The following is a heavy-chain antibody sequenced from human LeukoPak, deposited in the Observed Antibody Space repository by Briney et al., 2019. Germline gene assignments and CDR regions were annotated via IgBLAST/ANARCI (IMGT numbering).Heavy chain of an antibody. V-gene: IGHV4-34*01. CDR3: ARGRNRRLDI. J-gene: IGHJ3*02. CDR2: INHSGST. D-gene: IGHD2/OR15-2a*01. Sequence: SETLSLTCAVYGGSFSGYYWSWIRQPPGKGLEWIGEINHSGSTNYNPSLKSRVTISVDTSKNQFSLKLSSVTAADTAVYYCARGRNRRLDIWGQGTMVTVSS. CDR1: GGSFSGYY.